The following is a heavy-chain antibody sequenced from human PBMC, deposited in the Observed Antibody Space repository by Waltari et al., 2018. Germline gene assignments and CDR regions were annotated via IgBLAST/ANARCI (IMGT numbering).Heavy chain of an antibody. CDR3: ARGGGPRVVVALTFDY. Sequence: QVQLVQSGPEVKKPGASVKVSCQASGYTFTTFVINWVRQAPGQGLEWMGWISPYHGNADYAQNFQDRVTMTTDTSTNTAYLELRSLRFDDTAVYYCARGGGPRVVVALTFDYWGQGSPVTVSS. J-gene: IGHJ4*02. D-gene: IGHD2-21*01. V-gene: IGHV1-18*01. CDR1: GYTFTTFV. CDR2: ISPYHGNA.